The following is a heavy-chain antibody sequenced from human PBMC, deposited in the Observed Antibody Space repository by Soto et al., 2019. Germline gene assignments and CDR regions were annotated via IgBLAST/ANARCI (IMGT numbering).Heavy chain of an antibody. V-gene: IGHV4-34*01. J-gene: IGHJ4*02. D-gene: IGHD2-15*01. CDR3: ARGGWSLDY. Sequence: SETLSLTCAVYGGSFSGYYWSWIRQPPGKGLEWIGEINHSGSTNYNPSLKSRVTISVDTSKNQFSLKLSSVTAADTAVYYCARGGWSLDYWGQGTLVTVSS. CDR1: GGSFSGYY. CDR2: INHSGST.